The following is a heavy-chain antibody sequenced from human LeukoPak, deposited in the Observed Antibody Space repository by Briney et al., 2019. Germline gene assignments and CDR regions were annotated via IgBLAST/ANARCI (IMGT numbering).Heavy chain of an antibody. CDR3: ARGYDILTGYFPADFDY. J-gene: IGHJ4*02. CDR2: IWYDGSNK. V-gene: IGHV3-33*01. D-gene: IGHD3-9*01. CDR1: GFTFSSYG. Sequence: PGGSLRLSCAASGFTFSSYGMHWVRQAPGKGLEWVAVIWYDGSNKYYADSGKGRFTISRDNSKNTLYLQMNSLRAEDTAVYYCARGYDILTGYFPADFDYWGQGTLVTVSS.